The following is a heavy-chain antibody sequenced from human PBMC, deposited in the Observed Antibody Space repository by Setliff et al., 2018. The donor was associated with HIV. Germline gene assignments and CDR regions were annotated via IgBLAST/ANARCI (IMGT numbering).Heavy chain of an antibody. CDR1: GYTFTNYW. CDR2: ISPDDSET. J-gene: IGHJ4*02. D-gene: IGHD3-10*01. V-gene: IGHV5-51*01. Sequence: GESLKISCEASGYTFTNYWIGWVRQMPGKGLEWMGIISPDDSETRYSPSFQGQVTMSADKSITTAYLQWTSLKASDTAMYYCVRRVGGRGYYFDYWGQGTPVTVSS. CDR3: VRRVGGRGYYFDY.